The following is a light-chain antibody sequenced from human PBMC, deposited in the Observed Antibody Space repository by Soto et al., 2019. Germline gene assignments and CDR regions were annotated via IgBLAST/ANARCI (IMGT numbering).Light chain of an antibody. V-gene: IGLV1-40*01. J-gene: IGLJ1*01. Sequence: VLTQPPSVSGAPGQRVTISCTGSSSNIGAGYDVHWYQQLPGTAPKLLIYGNSNRPSGVPDRFSGSKSGTSASLAITGLQAEDEADYYCQSYDSSLSGTYVFGTGTKLTVL. CDR3: QSYDSSLSGTYV. CDR1: SSNIGAGYD. CDR2: GNS.